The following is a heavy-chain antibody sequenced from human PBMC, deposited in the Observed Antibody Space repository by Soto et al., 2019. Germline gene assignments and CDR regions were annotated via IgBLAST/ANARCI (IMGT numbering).Heavy chain of an antibody. J-gene: IGHJ4*02. CDR1: GGSISSDY. Sequence: QVQLQESGPGLVKPSGTLSLTCTVSGGSISSDYWNWIRQPPGKGLEWIGYIHSGSTTYSASLRGGVTTSVYTSTNQCSLKLSSVTAADTAVYFCARHDGSRSTDYWGQGTLVTVSS. CDR2: IHSGST. D-gene: IGHD3-10*01. CDR3: ARHDGSRSTDY. V-gene: IGHV4-59*08.